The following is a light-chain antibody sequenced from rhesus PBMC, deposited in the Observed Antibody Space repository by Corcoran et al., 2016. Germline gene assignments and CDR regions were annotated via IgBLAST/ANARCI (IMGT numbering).Light chain of an antibody. Sequence: DIQMTQSPSSLSASVGDRVTITCRASENVNNFLNWYQQQPGKTPQLLIYKASTLQSGVPSRFSGSGYGTDYTFTISSLQPEDVATYYCQHGYGTPLTFGGGTKVEMK. J-gene: IGKJ4*01. CDR3: QHGYGTPLT. V-gene: IGKV1-74*01. CDR2: KAS. CDR1: ENVNNF.